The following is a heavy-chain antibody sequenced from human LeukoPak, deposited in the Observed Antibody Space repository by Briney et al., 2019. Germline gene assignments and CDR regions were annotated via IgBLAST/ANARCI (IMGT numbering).Heavy chain of an antibody. CDR1: GYTFTGYY. CDR3: ARGPGWELPYFDY. J-gene: IGHJ4*02. V-gene: IGHV1-2*02. D-gene: IGHD1-26*01. Sequence: ASVKVSCKASGYTFTGYYIHWVRQAPGQGLEWMGWINPNSGGTNYAQKFQGRVTMTRDTSISTVYMELSRLRSDDTAVYYCARGPGWELPYFDYWGQGTLVTVSS. CDR2: INPNSGGT.